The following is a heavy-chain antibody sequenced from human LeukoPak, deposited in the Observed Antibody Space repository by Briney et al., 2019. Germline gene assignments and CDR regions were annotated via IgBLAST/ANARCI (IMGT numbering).Heavy chain of an antibody. J-gene: IGHJ5*02. CDR2: ISAYDGET. Sequence: ASVKVSCRASGYTFTRYGISWVRQAPGQGLEWLGWISAYDGETNYEQKFQGRVTMTTDTPTSTAYMELRSLRSDDTAVYYCARDKVLASAGTPNWFDPWGQGTLVTVSS. CDR1: GYTFTRYG. CDR3: ARDKVLASAGTPNWFDP. V-gene: IGHV1-18*01. D-gene: IGHD6-13*01.